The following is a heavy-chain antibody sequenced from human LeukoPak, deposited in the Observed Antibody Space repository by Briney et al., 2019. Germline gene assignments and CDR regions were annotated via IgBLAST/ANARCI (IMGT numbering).Heavy chain of an antibody. V-gene: IGHV1-46*01. CDR2: INPSGGST. J-gene: IGHJ6*02. CDR3: ARASPTYGDYDYYYGMDV. CDR1: GYTFTSYY. Sequence: ASVKVSCKASGYTFTSYYMHRVRQAPGQGLEWMGIINPSGGSTSYAQKFQGRVTMTRDTSTSTVYMELSSLRSEDTAVYYCARASPTYGDYDYYYGMDVWGQGTTVTVSS. D-gene: IGHD4-17*01.